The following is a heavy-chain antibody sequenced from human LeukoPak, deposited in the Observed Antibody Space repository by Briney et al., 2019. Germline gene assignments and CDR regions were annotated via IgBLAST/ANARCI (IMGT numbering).Heavy chain of an antibody. Sequence: GGSLRLSCAASGFTFSSYAMSWVHQAPGKGLEWVSAISGSGGSTYYADSVKGRFTISRDNSKNTLYLQMNSLRAEATAVYYCAKVGAVADFDYWGQGTLVTVSS. V-gene: IGHV3-23*01. J-gene: IGHJ4*02. CDR3: AKVGAVADFDY. CDR2: ISGSGGST. CDR1: GFTFSSYA. D-gene: IGHD6-19*01.